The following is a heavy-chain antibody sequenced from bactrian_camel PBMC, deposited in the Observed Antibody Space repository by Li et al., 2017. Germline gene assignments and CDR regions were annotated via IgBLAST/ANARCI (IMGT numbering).Heavy chain of an antibody. V-gene: IGHV3S31*01. CDR1: GFTFSDYS. D-gene: IGHD4*01. CDR3: AKGVYYSDSGDIKRHQ. CDR2: IRGGGERT. Sequence: VQLVESGGGLVQPGGSLKLSCAASGFTFSDYSMSWVRQLPGKGLECVSAIRGGGERTFYADSVKGRFTISRDNAKNMLYLQLNSLKTEDTAMYYCAKGVYYSDSGDIKRHQRGWGTQVTVS. J-gene: IGHJ4*01.